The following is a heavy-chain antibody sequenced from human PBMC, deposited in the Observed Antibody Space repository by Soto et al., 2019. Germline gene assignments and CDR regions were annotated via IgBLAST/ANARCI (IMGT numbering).Heavy chain of an antibody. V-gene: IGHV3-73*01. D-gene: IGHD5-18*01. J-gene: IGHJ6*02. CDR2: SRSKANSYAT. CDR1: GFTFSRSA. CDR3: TRLVDTAPPGMDV. Sequence: GGTLTLSCAPTGFTFSRSAMHSVRQASQKEQEWVGRSRSKANSYATAYAASVKGRFTISRDDSKNTAYLQMNSLKTEDTAVYYCTRLVDTAPPGMDVWGQGTTVTVSS.